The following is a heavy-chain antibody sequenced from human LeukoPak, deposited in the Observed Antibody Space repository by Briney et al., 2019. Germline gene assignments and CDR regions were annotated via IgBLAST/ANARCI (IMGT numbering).Heavy chain of an antibody. CDR2: IWYDGSNK. CDR1: GFTFSSYG. CDR3: AREDTAMRF. V-gene: IGHV3-33*01. J-gene: IGHJ4*02. D-gene: IGHD5-18*01. Sequence: PGESLRPSCAASGFTFSSYGMHWVRQAPGKGLEWVAVIWYDGSNKYYADSVKGRFTISRDNSKNTLYLQMNSLRAEDTAVYYCAREDTAMRFWGQGTLVTVSS.